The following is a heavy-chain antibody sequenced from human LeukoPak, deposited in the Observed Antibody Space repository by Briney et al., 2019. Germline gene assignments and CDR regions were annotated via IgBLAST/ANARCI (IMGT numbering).Heavy chain of an antibody. CDR3: ARDLVVVAATGWFDP. D-gene: IGHD2-15*01. V-gene: IGHV4-34*01. CDR1: GGSFSGYY. J-gene: IGHJ5*02. CDR2: INHSGST. Sequence: SETLSLTCAVYGGSFSGYYWSWIRQPPGKGLEWIGEINHSGSTNYNPSLKSRVTISVDTSKNQFSLKLGSVTAADTAVYYCARDLVVVAATGWFDPWGQGTLVTVSS.